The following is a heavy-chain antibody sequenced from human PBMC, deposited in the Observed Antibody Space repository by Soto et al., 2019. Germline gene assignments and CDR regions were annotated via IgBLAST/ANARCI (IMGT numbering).Heavy chain of an antibody. V-gene: IGHV3-33*01. CDR3: AREGIGFDP. J-gene: IGHJ5*02. CDR1: GFTFSSYT. CDR2: IWYDGSSK. Sequence: QVQLVESGGGVVQPGRSLRLSCAASGFTFSSYTMHWVRQAPGKGLEWVAVIWYDGSSKYYADSVKGRFIISRDNSKNPLHLQMNSLRAGDTAVYFCAREGIGFDPWGQGTLVTVSS.